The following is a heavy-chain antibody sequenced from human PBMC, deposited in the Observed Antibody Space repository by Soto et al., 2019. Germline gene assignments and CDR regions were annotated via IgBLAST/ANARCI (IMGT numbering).Heavy chain of an antibody. Sequence: SETLSLTCTVSGGSISSYYWSWIRQPPGKGLEWIGYIYYSGSTNYNPSLKSRVTISVDTSKNQFSLKLSSVTAADTAVYYCARAWEPDYYYYMDVWGKGTTVTVSS. V-gene: IGHV4-59*08. CDR2: IYYSGST. J-gene: IGHJ6*03. D-gene: IGHD1-26*01. CDR3: ARAWEPDYYYYMDV. CDR1: GGSISSYY.